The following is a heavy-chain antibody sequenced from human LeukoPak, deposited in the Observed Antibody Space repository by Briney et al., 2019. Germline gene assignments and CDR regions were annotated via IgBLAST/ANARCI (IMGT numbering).Heavy chain of an antibody. V-gene: IGHV3-53*01. CDR3: ARDQRVGATRYFQH. CDR1: GCTVSSNY. Sequence: GGSLRLSCADSGCTVSSNYMSWVRQAPGKGLEWVSVIYSGGSTYYADSVKGRFTISRDNSKNTLYLQMNSLRAEDTAVYYCARDQRVGATRYFQHWGQGTLVTVSS. CDR2: IYSGGST. J-gene: IGHJ1*01. D-gene: IGHD1-26*01.